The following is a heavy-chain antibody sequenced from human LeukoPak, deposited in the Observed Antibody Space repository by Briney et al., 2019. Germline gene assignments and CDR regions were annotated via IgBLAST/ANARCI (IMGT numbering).Heavy chain of an antibody. CDR3: ARDLLGAAAGTNY. D-gene: IGHD6-13*01. CDR2: IYTSGST. J-gene: IGHJ4*02. V-gene: IGHV4-61*02. CDR1: GGSISSGSYY. Sequence: PSQTLSLTCTVSGGSISSGSYYWSWIRQPAGKGLEWIGRIYTSGSTNYNPSPKSRVTISVDTSKNQFSLKLSSVTAADTAVYYCARDLLGAAAGTNYWGQGTLVTVSS.